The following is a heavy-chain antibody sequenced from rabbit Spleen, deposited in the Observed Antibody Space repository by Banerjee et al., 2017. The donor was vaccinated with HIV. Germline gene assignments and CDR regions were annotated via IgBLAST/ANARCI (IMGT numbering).Heavy chain of an antibody. CDR1: GFSFSSSYY. D-gene: IGHD1-1*01. CDR2: IYAGSSGST. CDR3: ARDLVGVIGWNFYL. V-gene: IGHV1S40*01. Sequence: QSLEESGGDLVKPGASLTLTCTASGFSFSSSYYMCWVRQAPGKGLECVACIYAGSSGSTYYASWAKGRFTISRTSSTTVTLQMTSLTAADTATYFCARDLVGVIGWNFYLWGPGTLVTVS. J-gene: IGHJ4*01.